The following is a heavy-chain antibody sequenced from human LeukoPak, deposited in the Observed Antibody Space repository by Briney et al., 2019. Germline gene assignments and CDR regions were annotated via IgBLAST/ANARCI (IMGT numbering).Heavy chain of an antibody. V-gene: IGHV3-74*01. D-gene: IGHD4-17*01. CDR1: GFTFSSYS. Sequence: GGSLRLSCAASGFTFSSYSMNWVRQAPGKGLVWVSRIKTDGSSTSYADSVKGRFTISRDNAKNTLYLQMNGLRADDTAVYYCARGLDGDYFWGQGTLVTVSS. CDR2: IKTDGSST. CDR3: ARGLDGDYF. J-gene: IGHJ4*02.